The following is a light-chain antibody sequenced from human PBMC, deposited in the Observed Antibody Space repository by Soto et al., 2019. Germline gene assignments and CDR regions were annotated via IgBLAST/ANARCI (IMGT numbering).Light chain of an antibody. J-gene: IGKJ1*01. V-gene: IGKV1-5*01. CDR1: QGISTY. CDR3: QQYNSYSPWT. Sequence: DIQMTQSPSSLSASVGDRVTITCRVSQGISTYLNWYQQKPGKAPKLLIYDASTLKSGVPSRFSGSGSGTKFTLTISGLQPDDFATYYCQQYNSYSPWTFGPGTKVDIK. CDR2: DAS.